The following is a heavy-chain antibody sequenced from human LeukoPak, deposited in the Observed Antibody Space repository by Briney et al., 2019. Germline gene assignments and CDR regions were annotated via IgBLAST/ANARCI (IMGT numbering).Heavy chain of an antibody. V-gene: IGHV4-59*01. CDR2: IYYSGST. CDR3: ARAVYDFPPLDP. Sequence: SETLSLTCTVSGGSISSYYWSWIRQPPGEGVEWIGYIYYSGSTNYNPSLKSRVTISVDTSKNQFSLKLSSVTAADTAVYYCARAVYDFPPLDPWGQGTLVTVSS. J-gene: IGHJ5*02. CDR1: GGSISSYY. D-gene: IGHD3-3*01.